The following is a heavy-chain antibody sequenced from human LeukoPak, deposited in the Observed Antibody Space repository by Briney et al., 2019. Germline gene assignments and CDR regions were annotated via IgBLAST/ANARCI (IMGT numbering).Heavy chain of an antibody. CDR3: AKDPRGGRTYYDFWSGSPFDY. Sequence: GGSLRPSCAASGFTFSSYGMHWVRQAPGKGLEWVAFIRYDGSNKYYADSVKGRFTISRDNSKNTLYLQMNSLRAEDTAVYYCAKDPRGGRTYYDFWSGSPFDYWGQGTLVTVSS. CDR2: IRYDGSNK. CDR1: GFTFSSYG. D-gene: IGHD3-3*01. J-gene: IGHJ4*02. V-gene: IGHV3-30*02.